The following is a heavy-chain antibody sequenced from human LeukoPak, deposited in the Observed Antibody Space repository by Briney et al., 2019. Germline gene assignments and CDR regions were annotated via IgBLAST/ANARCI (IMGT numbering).Heavy chain of an antibody. CDR3: AKDSDRYEHFYYFGMDV. D-gene: IGHD3-22*01. CDR1: GFTFSSYG. V-gene: IGHV3-30*18. CDR2: ISYDGSKK. Sequence: GGSLRLSCAASGFTFSSYGMHWVRQAPGKGLEWVAVISYDGSKKYYADSVKGRFTISRDNSKNTLYLQMNSLSAEDTAVYYCAKDSDRYEHFYYFGMDVWGQGTTVTVSS. J-gene: IGHJ6*02.